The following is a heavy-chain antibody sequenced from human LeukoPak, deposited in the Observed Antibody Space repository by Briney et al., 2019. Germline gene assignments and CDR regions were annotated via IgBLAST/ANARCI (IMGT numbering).Heavy chain of an antibody. CDR3: ARERRPNIFGAATAYWFDP. CDR2: IYYSGST. D-gene: IGHD3-10*02. CDR1: GVSISSDSSY. V-gene: IGHV4-39*07. Sequence: SETLSLTCTVSGVSISSDSSYWGWIRQPPGKGLEWIGNIYYSGSTYYNPSLKSRVTISVDTSKNQSSLKLSSVTAADTAVYYCARERRPNIFGAATAYWFDPWGQGTLVTVSS. J-gene: IGHJ5*02.